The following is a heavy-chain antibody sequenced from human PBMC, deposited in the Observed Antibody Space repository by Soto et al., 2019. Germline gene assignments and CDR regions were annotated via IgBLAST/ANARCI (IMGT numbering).Heavy chain of an antibody. CDR1: GYSFTSYW. D-gene: IGHD6-6*01. J-gene: IGHJ6*02. CDR2: IDPSDSYT. V-gene: IGHV5-10-1*01. Sequence: SLKISCKGSGYSFTSYWISWVRQMPGKGLEWMGRIDPSDSYTNYSPSFQGHVTISADKSISTAYLQWSSLKASDTAMYYCARHIGKQLVRGYYYYGMDVWGQGTTVTVSS. CDR3: ARHIGKQLVRGYYYYGMDV.